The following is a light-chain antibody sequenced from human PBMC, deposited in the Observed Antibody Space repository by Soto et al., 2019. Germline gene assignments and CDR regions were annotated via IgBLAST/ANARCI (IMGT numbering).Light chain of an antibody. Sequence: QSALTQPASVSGSPGQSITISCTGTSSDVGGYNYVSWYQQHPGKAPKLMIYEVSKRPSGVSNRFSGSKSGNTASLTISGLQAEDEADYYCSSYTSSSTRVFSGGTQLTVL. CDR1: SSDVGGYNY. CDR2: EVS. CDR3: SSYTSSSTRV. J-gene: IGLJ2*01. V-gene: IGLV2-14*01.